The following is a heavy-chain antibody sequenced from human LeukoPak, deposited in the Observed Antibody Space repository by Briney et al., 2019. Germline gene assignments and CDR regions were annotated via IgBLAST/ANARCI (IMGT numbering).Heavy chain of an antibody. CDR2: INAGNGNT. CDR1: GYTFTGYY. J-gene: IGHJ6*02. D-gene: IGHD3-3*01. CDR3: ARCVGYDFWSGSMWGYGMDV. V-gene: IGHV1/OR15-3*02. Sequence: ASVKVSCKASGYTFTGYYMHWVRQAPGQRLEWMGWINAGNGNTKYSQKFQGRVTITRDTSASTAYMELSSLRSEDTAVYYCARCVGYDFWSGSMWGYGMDVWGQGTTVTVSS.